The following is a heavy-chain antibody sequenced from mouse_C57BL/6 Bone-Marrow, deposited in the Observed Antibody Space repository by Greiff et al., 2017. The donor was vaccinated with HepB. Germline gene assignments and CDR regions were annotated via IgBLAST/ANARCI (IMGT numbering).Heavy chain of an antibody. CDR1: GFTFTDYY. CDR3: ARWGYYGYYAMDY. J-gene: IGHJ4*01. V-gene: IGHV7-3*01. Sequence: EVKLMESGGGLVQPGGSLSLSCAASGFTFTDYYMSWVRQPPGKALEWLGFIRNKANGYTTEYSASVKGRFTISRDNYQSILYLQMNALRAEDSATYYCARWGYYGYYAMDYWGQGTSVTVSS. CDR2: IRNKANGYTT. D-gene: IGHD1-1*01.